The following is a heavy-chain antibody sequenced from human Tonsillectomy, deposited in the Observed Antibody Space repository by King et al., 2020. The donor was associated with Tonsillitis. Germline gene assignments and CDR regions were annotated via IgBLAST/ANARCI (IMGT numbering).Heavy chain of an antibody. CDR1: GFTFSSYA. V-gene: IGHV3-64D*06. Sequence: VQLVQSGGGLVQPGGSLRLSCSASGFTFSSYAMHCVRQAPGKGLEYVSAISSNGGSTYYADSVKGRFTISRDNSKNTLYLQMSSLRDEDTAVYYCVKDQQFYDYVWCSYRKAAFDIWGQGTMVTVSS. CDR3: VKDQQFYDYVWCSYRKAAFDI. CDR2: ISSNGGST. J-gene: IGHJ3*02. D-gene: IGHD3-16*02.